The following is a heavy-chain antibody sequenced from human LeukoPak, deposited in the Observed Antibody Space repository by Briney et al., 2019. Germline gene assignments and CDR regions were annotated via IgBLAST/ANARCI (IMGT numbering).Heavy chain of an antibody. D-gene: IGHD6-19*01. CDR1: GFTFSSYN. CDR2: IDFTSSFI. V-gene: IGHV3-21*06. Sequence: GGSLRLSCAASGFTFSSYNMDWVRQAPGKGLEWVASIDFTSSFIFYGDSVKGRFTISRDNAKNLLYLQLSSLRAEDSAVYYCARASRASGRYIDECWGQGTLVTVSS. J-gene: IGHJ4*02. CDR3: ARASRASGRYIDEC.